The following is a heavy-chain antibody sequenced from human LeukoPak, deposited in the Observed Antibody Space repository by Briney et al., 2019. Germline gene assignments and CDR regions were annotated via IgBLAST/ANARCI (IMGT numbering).Heavy chain of an antibody. CDR3: ASDYDSSGYNPN. J-gene: IGHJ4*02. CDR1: GFTFSSYA. D-gene: IGHD3-22*01. V-gene: IGHV3-23*01. Sequence: GGSLRLSCAASGFTFSSYAMSWVRQAPGKGLEWVSAISGSGGSTYYADSVKGRFTISRDNSKNSLYLQMNSLRAEDTAVYYCASDYDSSGYNPNWGQGTLVTVSS. CDR2: ISGSGGST.